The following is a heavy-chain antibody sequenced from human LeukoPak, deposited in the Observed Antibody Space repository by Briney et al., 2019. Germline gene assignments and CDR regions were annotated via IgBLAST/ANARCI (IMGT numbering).Heavy chain of an antibody. CDR3: ARVRGSIVVVTATFRDPNWFDP. CDR1: GYTFTGYY. J-gene: IGHJ5*02. Sequence: GASVKVSCKASGYTFTGYYMHWVRQAPGQGLEWMGWINPNSGGTNYAQKFQGRVAMTRDTSISTAYMELSRLRSDDTAVYYCARVRGSIVVVTATFRDPNWFDPWGQGTLVTVSS. CDR2: INPNSGGT. V-gene: IGHV1-2*02. D-gene: IGHD2-21*02.